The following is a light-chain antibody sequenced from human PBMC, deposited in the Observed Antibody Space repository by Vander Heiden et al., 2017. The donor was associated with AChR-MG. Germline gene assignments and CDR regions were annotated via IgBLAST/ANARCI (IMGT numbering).Light chain of an antibody. J-gene: IGKJ4*01. V-gene: IGKV3-11*01. CDR1: QSVGTY. Sequence: EIVLTQSPATLSLSPGERATLSCRASQSVGTYLAWYQQKPGQAPRLLIYDASSRPTGIPARFSGSGSGTDFTLTITSLEPEDFTIYYCQQRTNWPLTFGGGTKVEIK. CDR2: DAS. CDR3: QQRTNWPLT.